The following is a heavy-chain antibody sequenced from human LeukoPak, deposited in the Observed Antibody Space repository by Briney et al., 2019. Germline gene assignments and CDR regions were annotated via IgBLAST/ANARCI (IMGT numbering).Heavy chain of an antibody. D-gene: IGHD6-13*01. J-gene: IGHJ4*01. CDR3: AKDLGKVIAAAGTSGFDT. Sequence: GGSLRLSCAAPRFSFDDYTMRWVRQRPGKGPGWVSLINWDGGSTYYADSVKGRFIISRDTSKNSLYLQMHSLRADDTAFYYCAKDLGKVIAAAGTSGFDTWGRGTLVTVSS. CDR1: RFSFDDYT. V-gene: IGHV3-43*01. CDR2: INWDGGST.